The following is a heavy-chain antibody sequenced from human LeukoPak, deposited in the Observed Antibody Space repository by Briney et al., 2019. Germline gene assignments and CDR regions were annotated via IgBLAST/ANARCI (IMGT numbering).Heavy chain of an antibody. CDR2: IYTSGST. V-gene: IGHV4-61*02. Sequence: SETLSLTCTVSGDSISSDPCFWNWLRQPAGKGLEWIGRIYTSGSTNYNPSLKSRVTISLDTSKNQFSLKVTSATAADTAVYYCAREGQWLVRGDAFDIWGQGTMVTVSA. CDR3: AREGQWLVRGDAFDI. J-gene: IGHJ3*02. CDR1: GDSISSDPCF. D-gene: IGHD6-19*01.